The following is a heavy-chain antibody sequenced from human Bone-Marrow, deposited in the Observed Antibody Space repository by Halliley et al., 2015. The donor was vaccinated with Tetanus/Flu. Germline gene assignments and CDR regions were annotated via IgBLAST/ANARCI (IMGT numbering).Heavy chain of an antibody. CDR3: ARIGGTRKWELSFYGMDV. Sequence: TLSLTCTVSGGSVSSSTYYWSWIRQPPGKGLECIGHIYYNGSTNYNPSLKSRVTISVDTSKNQFSLKLRAVTAADSAVYYCARIGGTRKWELSFYGMDVWGQGPTVTVSS. V-gene: IGHV4-61*01. CDR2: IYYNGST. D-gene: IGHD1-26*01. CDR1: GGSVSSSTYY. J-gene: IGHJ6*02.